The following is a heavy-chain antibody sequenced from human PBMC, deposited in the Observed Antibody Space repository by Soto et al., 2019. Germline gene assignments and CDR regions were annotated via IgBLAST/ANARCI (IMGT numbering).Heavy chain of an antibody. CDR2: ISGDGVTT. J-gene: IGHJ4*02. CDR3: AREYYGLLTGYYTDY. V-gene: IGHV3-74*01. D-gene: IGHD3-9*01. Sequence: EVQLVESGGDLVQRGGSLRLSCAASGFPFSSYWMHWVRHTPGKGLDWVAGISGDGVTTYYADSVTGRFTVSRGNAKNTLSLQISGLRAEDTAVYYCAREYYGLLTGYYTDYWGQGTLVSVSS. CDR1: GFPFSSYW.